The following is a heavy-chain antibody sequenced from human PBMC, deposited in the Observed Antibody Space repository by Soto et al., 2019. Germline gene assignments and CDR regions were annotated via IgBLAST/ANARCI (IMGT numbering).Heavy chain of an antibody. Sequence: EVQLVESGGGLVQPGRSLRLSCAASGFTFDDYAMHWVRQAPGKGLAWVSGISWNSGSIGYAVSVKGRFTISRDNAKNSLYLQMNSLRAEDTALYYCAKDIGAAYCGGDCYCDAFDIWGQGTMVTVSS. CDR1: GFTFDDYA. D-gene: IGHD2-21*02. CDR3: AKDIGAAYCGGDCYCDAFDI. V-gene: IGHV3-9*01. J-gene: IGHJ3*02. CDR2: ISWNSGSI.